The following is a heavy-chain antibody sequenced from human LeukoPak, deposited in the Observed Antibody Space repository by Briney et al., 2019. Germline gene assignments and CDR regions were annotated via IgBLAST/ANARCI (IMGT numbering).Heavy chain of an antibody. CDR3: ASGKAFDV. Sequence: SQTLSLTCAISGDSVSSNSAVWNWIRQSPSRGLEWLGRTYYRSKWYNDYAVSVKGRVTINPDTSKNQFSLQLNSVTPEDTAVYYCASGKAFDVWGKGTTVTVSS. V-gene: IGHV6-1*01. CDR2: TYYRSKWYN. CDR1: GDSVSSNSAV. J-gene: IGHJ6*04. D-gene: IGHD1-26*01.